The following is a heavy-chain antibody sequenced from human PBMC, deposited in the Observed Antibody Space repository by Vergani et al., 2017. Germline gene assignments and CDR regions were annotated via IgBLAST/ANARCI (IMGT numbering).Heavy chain of an antibody. J-gene: IGHJ4*02. Sequence: VQLVESGGGVVQPGRSLRLSCAASGFAFSSYGMHWVRQAPGKGLEWVSAIPGSGDTTYYADSVKGRFTISRDISMNTLYLHMNSLRAEDTAVYYCTKDSMVATGFIYYFDSWGQGTLVTVSS. V-gene: IGHV3-23*04. CDR2: IPGSGDTT. CDR1: GFAFSSYG. D-gene: IGHD5-12*01. CDR3: TKDSMVATGFIYYFDS.